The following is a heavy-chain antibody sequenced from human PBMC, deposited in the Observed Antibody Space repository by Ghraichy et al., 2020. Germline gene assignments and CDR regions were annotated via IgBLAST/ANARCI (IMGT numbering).Heavy chain of an antibody. CDR2: ISSSSSTI. V-gene: IGHV3-48*02. Sequence: GGSLRLSCAASGFTFSSYSMNWVRQAPGKGLEWVSYISSSSSTIYYADSVKGRFTISRDNAKNSLYLQMNSLRDEDTAVYYCARDRWGPHYYYNYYGMDVWGQGTTVTVSS. CDR3: ARDRWGPHYYYNYYGMDV. J-gene: IGHJ6*02. D-gene: IGHD3-16*01. CDR1: GFTFSSYS.